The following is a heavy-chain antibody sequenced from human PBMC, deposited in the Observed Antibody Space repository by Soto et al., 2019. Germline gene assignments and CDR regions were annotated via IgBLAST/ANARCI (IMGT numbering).Heavy chain of an antibody. J-gene: IGHJ6*02. V-gene: IGHV1-69*06. Sequence: QVQLVQSGAEVKKPGSSVKVSCKASGGTFSSYAISWVRQAPGQGLEWMGGISPIFGTANYAQKFQGRDTITADKSTSTAYMELSSLRSEDTAVYYCARGRWPALRFGVDVWGQGTTVTVAS. D-gene: IGHD3-16*01. CDR1: GGTFSSYA. CDR2: ISPIFGTA. CDR3: ARGRWPALRFGVDV.